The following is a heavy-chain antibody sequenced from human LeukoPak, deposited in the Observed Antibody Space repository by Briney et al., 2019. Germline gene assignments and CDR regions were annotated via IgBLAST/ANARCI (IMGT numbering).Heavy chain of an antibody. J-gene: IGHJ5*02. Sequence: PGGSLRLSCAASGFTVSNNYMSWVRRAAGKGLEWVALIYSGGSTYYADSVKGRFTISTDNSKNTLHLQMNSLRAEDTAVYYCVRNSGELGAWGQGTLVTVSS. CDR3: VRNSGELGA. CDR2: IYSGGST. D-gene: IGHD2-21*01. CDR1: GFTVSNNY. V-gene: IGHV3-53*01.